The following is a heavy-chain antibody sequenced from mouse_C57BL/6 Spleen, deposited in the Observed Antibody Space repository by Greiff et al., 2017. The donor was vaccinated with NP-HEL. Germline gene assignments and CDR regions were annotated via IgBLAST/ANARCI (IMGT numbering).Heavy chain of an antibody. J-gene: IGHJ2*01. V-gene: IGHV1-55*01. CDR2: IYPGSGST. D-gene: IGHD2-5*01. CDR3: ARTISNYAYFDY. CDR1: GYTFTSYW. Sequence: QVQLPQPGAELVKPGASVKMSCKASGYTFTSYWITWVKQRPGQGLEWMGDIYPGSGSTNYNEKFKRKATLTVDTSSSTAYMQLSSLTSEDSAVYYCARTISNYAYFDYWGQGTTLTVSS.